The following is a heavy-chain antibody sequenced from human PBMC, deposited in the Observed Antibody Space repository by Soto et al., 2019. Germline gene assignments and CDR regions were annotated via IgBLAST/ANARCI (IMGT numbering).Heavy chain of an antibody. CDR3: ARDEYCGGDCYGYYFDY. Sequence: ASVKVSCKASGYTFTSYGISWVRQAPGQGLEWMGWISAYNGNTNYAQKLQGRVTMTTDTSTSTAYMELRSLRSDDTAVYYCARDEYCGGDCYGYYFDYWDQGTLVTVFS. J-gene: IGHJ4*02. V-gene: IGHV1-18*04. CDR2: ISAYNGNT. D-gene: IGHD2-21*02. CDR1: GYTFTSYG.